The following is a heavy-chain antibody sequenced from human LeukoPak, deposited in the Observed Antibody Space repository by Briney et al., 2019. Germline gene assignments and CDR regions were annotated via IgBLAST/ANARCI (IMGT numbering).Heavy chain of an antibody. CDR1: GFTFSSYA. Sequence: GGSLRLSCAASGFTFSSYAMSWVRQAPGKGLEWVSAISGSGGSTYYADSVKGRFTISRDNSKNTLYLQMNSLRAEDTAVYYCARVSNNYYYFYMDVWGKGTTVTVSS. V-gene: IGHV3-23*01. CDR3: ARVSNNYYYFYMDV. CDR2: ISGSGGST. D-gene: IGHD2/OR15-2a*01. J-gene: IGHJ6*03.